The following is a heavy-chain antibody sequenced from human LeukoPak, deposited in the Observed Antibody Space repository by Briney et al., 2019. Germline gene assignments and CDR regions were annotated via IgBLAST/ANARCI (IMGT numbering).Heavy chain of an antibody. Sequence: GGSLRLSCAASGSTFSSYTMNWVRQAPGKGREWLSYISSYSETIYYADSVKGRFTISRDNAKKSLYLQMNSLRDEDTAVYYCARNLAIYYDYGSGSYDHWGQGTLVTVSS. V-gene: IGHV3-48*02. J-gene: IGHJ4*02. CDR3: ARNLAIYYDYGSGSYDH. D-gene: IGHD3-10*01. CDR1: GSTFSSYT. CDR2: ISSYSETI.